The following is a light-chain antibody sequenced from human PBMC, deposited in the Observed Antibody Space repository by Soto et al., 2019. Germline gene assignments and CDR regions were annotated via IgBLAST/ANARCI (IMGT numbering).Light chain of an antibody. CDR1: ASNIGSNS. V-gene: IGLV1-51*01. CDR2: DNH. J-gene: IGLJ1*01. Sequence: QSVVTQPPSVSAAPGQKVTLSCSVSASNIGSNSLSWYRQFPGSSPMLVIYDNHKRPSGISARFSASKSDTSATLVITGLRTGDEADYYCGAWDNNLSAGVFGSGTKVTVL. CDR3: GAWDNNLSAGV.